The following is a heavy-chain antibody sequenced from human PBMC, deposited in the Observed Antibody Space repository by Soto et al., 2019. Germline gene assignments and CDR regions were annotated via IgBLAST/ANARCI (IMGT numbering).Heavy chain of an antibody. CDR3: ARVLRRDGYSSLDY. D-gene: IGHD2-15*01. CDR2: IIPIFGTA. Sequence: QVQLVQSGAEVKKPGSSVKVSCKASRGTFSSYAISWVRQAPGQGLEWMGGIIPIFGTANYAQKFQGRVIITADESRSTAYMELSSLRSEDTAVYYCARVLRRDGYSSLDYWGQGTLVTVSS. J-gene: IGHJ4*02. V-gene: IGHV1-69*12. CDR1: RGTFSSYA.